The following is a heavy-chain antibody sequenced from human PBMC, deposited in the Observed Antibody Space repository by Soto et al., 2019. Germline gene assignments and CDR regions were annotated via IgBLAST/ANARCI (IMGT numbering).Heavy chain of an antibody. CDR3: ARGIYLGPSGYYLAF. CDR2: RYDDAST. J-gene: IGHJ4*02. CDR1: GDSIRNRNYY. Sequence: QLQLQESGPGLVKPSETLSLSCSVSGDSIRNRNYYWAWIRQPPGKGLEWIVSRYDDASTFYNPSVKSRVTISIDTSKKQLSLKVTSVTAADTAVYYWARGIYLGPSGYYLAFWGQGTLVTVSS. D-gene: IGHD3-22*01. V-gene: IGHV4-39*01.